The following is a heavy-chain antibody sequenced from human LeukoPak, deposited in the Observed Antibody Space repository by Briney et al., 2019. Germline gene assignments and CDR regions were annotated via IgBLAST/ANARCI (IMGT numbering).Heavy chain of an antibody. Sequence: SETLSLTCTVSDGSITNSRYYWGWIRQPPGKGLEWIGEIHRSGSTYYNPSLESRLTMSLDKSKNQFSLNLYSMAAADTAVYFCATGGSSWNEYWGQGTLVTVSS. D-gene: IGHD6-13*01. CDR2: IHRSGST. J-gene: IGHJ4*02. CDR3: ATGGSSWNEY. CDR1: DGSITNSRYY. V-gene: IGHV4-39*07.